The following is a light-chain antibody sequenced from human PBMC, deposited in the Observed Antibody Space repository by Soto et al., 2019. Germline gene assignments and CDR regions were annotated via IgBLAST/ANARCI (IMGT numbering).Light chain of an antibody. CDR1: QSVSSY. CDR3: QQYGSSPLT. J-gene: IGKJ4*01. V-gene: IGKV3-20*01. CDR2: GAS. Sequence: IVMTQSTASLSVSPCERVTLSWSASQSVSSYLAWYQQKPGQAPRLLIYGASSRATGIPDRFSGSGSGTDFTLTISRLEPEDFAVYYCQQYGSSPLTFGGGTKVDIK.